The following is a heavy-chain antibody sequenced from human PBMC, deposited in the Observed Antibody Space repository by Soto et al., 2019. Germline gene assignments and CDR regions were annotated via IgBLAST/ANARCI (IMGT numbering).Heavy chain of an antibody. CDR2: MNPNSGNT. Sequence: QVQLVQSGAEVKKPGASVKVSCKASGYTFTSYDINWVRQATGQGLEWMGWMNPNSGNTGYAQKFQGRVTMTRNTSISTAYMELSSLRSEDTAVYYCAREDTIFGVVVDYCYYYGMDVWGQGTTVTVSS. J-gene: IGHJ6*02. CDR3: AREDTIFGVVVDYCYYYGMDV. CDR1: GYTFTSYD. D-gene: IGHD3-3*01. V-gene: IGHV1-8*01.